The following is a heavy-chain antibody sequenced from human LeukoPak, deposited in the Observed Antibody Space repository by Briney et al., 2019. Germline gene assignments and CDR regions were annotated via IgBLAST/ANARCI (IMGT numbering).Heavy chain of an antibody. J-gene: IGHJ4*02. CDR1: GGSISNYY. CDR3: ASSSGYTYGHFDY. V-gene: IGHV4-59*01. CDR2: ISYSGST. Sequence: PSETLSLTCTVSGGSISNYYWSWIRLPPGKGLECIGFISYSGSTNYNPSLKSRVTVSVDTSKNQFSLKLISVTAADTAVYYCASSSGYTYGHFDYWGQGTLVTVSS. D-gene: IGHD5-18*01.